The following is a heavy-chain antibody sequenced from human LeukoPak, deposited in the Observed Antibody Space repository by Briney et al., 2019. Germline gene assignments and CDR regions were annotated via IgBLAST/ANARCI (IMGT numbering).Heavy chain of an antibody. J-gene: IGHJ3*02. CDR2: ISNSGGT. D-gene: IGHD3-16*01. Sequence: SSETLSLTCTVSGGSISSYFWSWIRQPPEKGLEWIGFISNSGGTNYNPSLKSRLTISLDTSKNQFSLKLNSVTAADTAVYYCARQGSGGRAFDIWGQGTMVTVSS. V-gene: IGHV4-59*08. CDR1: GGSISSYF. CDR3: ARQGSGGRAFDI.